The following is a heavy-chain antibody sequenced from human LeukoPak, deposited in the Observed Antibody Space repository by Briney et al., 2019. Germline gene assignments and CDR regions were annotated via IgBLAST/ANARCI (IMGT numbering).Heavy chain of an antibody. V-gene: IGHV5-51*01. Sequence: GESLQISCKGSGYSFTNYWIGWVRQMPGKGLEWMGIIYPGDSDTRYSPSFQGQVIISADKSISTAYLQWSSLKASDTAMYYCSILGGIVAAHAGDSWGQGTLVTVSS. CDR3: SILGGIVAAHAGDS. D-gene: IGHD6-13*01. CDR2: IYPGDSDT. CDR1: GYSFTNYW. J-gene: IGHJ5*01.